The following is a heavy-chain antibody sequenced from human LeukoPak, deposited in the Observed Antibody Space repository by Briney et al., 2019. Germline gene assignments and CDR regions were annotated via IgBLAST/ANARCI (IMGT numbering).Heavy chain of an antibody. D-gene: IGHD1-26*01. CDR1: GGSINSDNYY. J-gene: IGHJ4*02. CDR2: IYYSGST. CDR3: ARGRYTGNYNDY. Sequence: SETLSLTCTVSGGSINSDNYYWSWIRQPPMKGLEWSGYIYYSGSTHYNPSLTYRGIISVDTSKNEISLRPSYVTPADTAVYDCARGRYTGNYNDYWGQGTLVTVSS. V-gene: IGHV4-30-4*08.